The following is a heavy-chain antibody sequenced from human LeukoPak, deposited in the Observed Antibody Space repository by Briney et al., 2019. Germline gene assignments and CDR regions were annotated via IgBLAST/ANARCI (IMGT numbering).Heavy chain of an antibody. J-gene: IGHJ3*02. CDR3: ARHRMATDAFDI. Sequence: GESLKISCKGSGYSFTSYWNGWVRQLPGKGLEWMGIIYPGDSDTTYSPSFQGQVTISADKSISTSYLQWSSLKASDSAMYYCARHRMATDAFDIWGQGTMVTVSS. V-gene: IGHV5-51*01. CDR2: IYPGDSDT. D-gene: IGHD5-24*01. CDR1: GYSFTSYW.